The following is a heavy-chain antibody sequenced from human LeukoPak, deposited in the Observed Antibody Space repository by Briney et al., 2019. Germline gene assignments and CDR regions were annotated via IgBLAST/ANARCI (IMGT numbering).Heavy chain of an antibody. D-gene: IGHD3-10*01. CDR3: AKAERPYGSGSYPN. V-gene: IGHV3-30*18. CDR2: IAYDGSYK. J-gene: IGHJ3*01. CDR1: GFTFSTYG. Sequence: GGSLRLSCAASGFTFSTYGMHWVRQAPGKGLEWVALIAYDGSYKYFAESVKGRFTISRDNPRNTLYLQMNSLRADHTAVYYCAKAERPYGSGSYPNWGQGTMVTVSS.